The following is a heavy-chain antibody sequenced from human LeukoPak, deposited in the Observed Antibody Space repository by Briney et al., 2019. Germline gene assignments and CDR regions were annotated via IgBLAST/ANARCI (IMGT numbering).Heavy chain of an antibody. CDR1: GYTFTGYY. CDR3: AREIFAGGGWELPFDY. J-gene: IGHJ4*02. V-gene: IGHV1-2*06. D-gene: IGHD1-26*01. CDR2: INPNSGGT. Sequence: ASVRVSCKASGYTFTGYYMHWVRQAPGQGLEWMGRINPNSGGTNYAQKFQGRVTMTRDTSISTAYMELSRLRSDDTAVYYCAREIFAGGGWELPFDYWGQGTLVTVSS.